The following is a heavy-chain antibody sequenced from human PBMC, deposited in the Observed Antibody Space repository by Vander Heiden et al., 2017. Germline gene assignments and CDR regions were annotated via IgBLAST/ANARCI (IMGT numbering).Heavy chain of an antibody. CDR1: GGSISRSNW. Sequence: QVQLQESGPGLVKPSGTLSLTCAVSGGSISRSNWWSWGRKPPGKGLEGIGEIYHSGSTNYNPSLKSRVTISVDKSKNQFSLKLSSVTAADTAVYYCAYAGGIAAAGTDYYGRDVWGQGTTVTVSS. CDR2: IYHSGST. CDR3: AYAGGIAAAGTDYYGRDV. J-gene: IGHJ6*02. V-gene: IGHV4-4*02. D-gene: IGHD6-13*01.